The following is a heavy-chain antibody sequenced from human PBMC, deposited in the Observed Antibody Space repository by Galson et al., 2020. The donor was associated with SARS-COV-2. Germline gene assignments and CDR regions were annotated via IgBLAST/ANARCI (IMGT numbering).Heavy chain of an antibody. J-gene: IGHJ6*02. D-gene: IGHD4-17*01. V-gene: IGHV4-59*01. Sequence: ETSETLSLTCTVSDGPMSSYYWSWIRQPPGKGLEWIGYISYSGSTNYNHSLNSRVTISVDLSKNQFSLNLSSVTAADTAVYYCARDPAPLYGDNFYYGMDVWGQGTTVTVSS. CDR1: DGPMSSYY. CDR2: ISYSGST. CDR3: ARDPAPLYGDNFYYGMDV.